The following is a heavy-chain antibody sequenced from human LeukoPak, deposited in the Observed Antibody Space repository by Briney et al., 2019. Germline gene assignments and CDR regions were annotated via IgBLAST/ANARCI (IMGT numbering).Heavy chain of an antibody. CDR2: IKQDGSER. CDR3: ARTGSYSVFDY. V-gene: IGHV3-7*01. D-gene: IGHD1-26*01. J-gene: IGHJ4*02. CDR1: GFTFTSYW. Sequence: GGSLRLSCAASGFTFTSYWMSWVRQAPGKGLEWVANIKQDGSERYYVDSVKGRFIISRDNAENSLYLQMNSLRAEDTAVYYCARTGSYSVFDYWGQGTLVTVSS.